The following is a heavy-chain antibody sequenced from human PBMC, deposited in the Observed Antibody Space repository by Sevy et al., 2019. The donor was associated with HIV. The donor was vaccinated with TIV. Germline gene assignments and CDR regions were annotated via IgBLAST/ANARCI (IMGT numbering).Heavy chain of an antibody. CDR2: IKSKTDGGTT. J-gene: IGHJ3*02. CDR3: ITDSSSWLSDVFGAFDI. D-gene: IGHD6-13*01. V-gene: IGHV3-15*01. Sequence: GGFLRLSCAASGFTFSNAWMSWVRQAPGKGLEWLGRIKSKTDGGTTDYAAPVKGRFTISRDDSKNTLYLQMNSLKTEDTAMYYSITDSSSWLSDVFGAFDIWGQGTMVTVSS. CDR1: GFTFSNAW.